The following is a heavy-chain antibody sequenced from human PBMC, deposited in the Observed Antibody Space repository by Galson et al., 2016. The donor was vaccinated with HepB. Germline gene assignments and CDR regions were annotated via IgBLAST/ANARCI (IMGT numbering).Heavy chain of an antibody. V-gene: IGHV3-7*04. J-gene: IGHJ4*02. D-gene: IGHD2-15*01. Sequence: SLRLSCAASGFTFSTYWMSWVRQAPGKGLEWVANIKQDGSEKYYVDSVKGRFTISRDNTKNSLYLQMNSLRAEDTAVYYCARDQGVGCSGGNCYYTSLALIAYWGQGTLVTVSS. CDR2: IKQDGSEK. CDR3: ARDQGVGCSGGNCYYTSLALIAY. CDR1: GFTFSTYW.